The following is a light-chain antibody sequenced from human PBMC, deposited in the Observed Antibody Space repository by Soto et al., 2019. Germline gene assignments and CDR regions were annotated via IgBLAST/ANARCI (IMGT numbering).Light chain of an antibody. V-gene: IGKV3-11*01. CDR2: DSS. J-gene: IGKJ4*01. CDR1: QSVSSY. Sequence: EFVLTQSPATLSLSPGEGATLSCRASQSVSSYLAWYQQKPGQAPRLLIYDSSNRATGIPARFSGSGSGTDFTLTISSLEPEDFAVYYCPQRSNWPPAFGGGTQVEIK. CDR3: PQRSNWPPA.